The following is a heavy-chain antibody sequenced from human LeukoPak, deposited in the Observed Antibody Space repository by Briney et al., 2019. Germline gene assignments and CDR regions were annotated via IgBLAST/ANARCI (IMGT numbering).Heavy chain of an antibody. CDR1: GFTFSSSW. CDR3: ARGGLPVYYYYMDV. J-gene: IGHJ6*03. V-gene: IGHV3-74*01. Sequence: GGSLRLSCAASGFTFSSSWMHWVRQAPGKGLVGVSRINSDGSRTSYADSVKGRFTISRDNAKNTLYLQMNSLRAEDTAVYYCARGGLPVYYYYMDVWGKGTTVTVSS. CDR2: INSDGSRT. D-gene: IGHD5-12*01.